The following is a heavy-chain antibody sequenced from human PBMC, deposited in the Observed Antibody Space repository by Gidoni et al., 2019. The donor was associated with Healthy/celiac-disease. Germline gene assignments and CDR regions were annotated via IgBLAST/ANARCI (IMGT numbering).Heavy chain of an antibody. J-gene: IGHJ5*02. D-gene: IGHD3-3*01. CDR2: ISGSGGST. CDR3: AKEVLFTIFGVVIKWFDP. CDR1: GFTFSSYA. V-gene: IGHV3-23*01. Sequence: EVQLLESGGGLVQPGGSLRLSCAASGFTFSSYAMSWVRQAPGKGLEWVSAISGSGGSTYYADSVKGRFTISRDNSKNTLYLQMNSLRAEDTAVYYCAKEVLFTIFGVVIKWFDPWGQGTLVTVSS.